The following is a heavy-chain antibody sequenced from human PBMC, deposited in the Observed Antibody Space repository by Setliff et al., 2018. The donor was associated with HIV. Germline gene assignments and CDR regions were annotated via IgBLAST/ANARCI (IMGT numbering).Heavy chain of an antibody. CDR2: MNPNSGNT. D-gene: IGHD2-15*01. CDR3: AIRREVVVATTRRGLDI. CDR1: GYTSTTYD. J-gene: IGHJ3*02. V-gene: IGHV1-8*02. Sequence: ASVKVSCKASGYTSTTYDINWVRQAAGQGLEWVGWMNPNSGNTGYAQRFQGRLTMTRNTSISTAYMELNSLMSEDTAVYFCAIRREVVVATTRRGLDIWGQGTMVTVSS.